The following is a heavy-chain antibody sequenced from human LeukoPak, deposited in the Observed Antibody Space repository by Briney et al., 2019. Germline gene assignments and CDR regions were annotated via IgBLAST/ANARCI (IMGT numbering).Heavy chain of an antibody. CDR3: ARDTRSYDSSGYYHFDY. J-gene: IGHJ4*02. CDR2: IYSRGTT. D-gene: IGHD3-22*01. Sequence: PSETLSLTCSVSGGSIGTYYWTWIRQPPGKGLEWIGYIYSRGTTNYNPSLKSRVTISVDTSKKQYSLILSSVTAADTAVYYCARDTRSYDSSGYYHFDYWGQGTLVTVSS. CDR1: GGSIGTYY. V-gene: IGHV4-59*01.